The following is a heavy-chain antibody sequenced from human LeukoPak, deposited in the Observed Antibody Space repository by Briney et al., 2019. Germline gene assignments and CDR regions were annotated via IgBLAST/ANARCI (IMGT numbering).Heavy chain of an antibody. CDR3: AREQYYYDSSGLLDY. CDR1: GFTFSSYG. CDR2: IWYDGSNK. Sequence: GGSLRLSCAASGFTFSSYGMHWVRQAPGKGLEWVAVIWYDGSNKYYADSVKGRFTISRDNSKNTLYLQMNSLRAEDTAVYYCAREQYYYDSSGLLDYWGQGTLVTVSS. J-gene: IGHJ4*02. V-gene: IGHV3-33*08. D-gene: IGHD3-22*01.